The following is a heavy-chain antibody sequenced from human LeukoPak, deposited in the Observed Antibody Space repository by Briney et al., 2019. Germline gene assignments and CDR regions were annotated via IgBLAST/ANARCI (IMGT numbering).Heavy chain of an antibody. Sequence: PGGSLRLSCEASGFKFSDAWMNWVRRAPGKGLEWVGRMKSKGSGGTTDYAAPVKGRFTISRDDSKNTLFLQMSSLQAEDTAVYYCAWGGTFYYDMAVWGQGTTVTVS. CDR2: MKSKGSGGTT. D-gene: IGHD1-26*01. J-gene: IGHJ6*02. V-gene: IGHV3-15*01. CDR3: AWGGTFYYDMAV. CDR1: GFKFSDAW.